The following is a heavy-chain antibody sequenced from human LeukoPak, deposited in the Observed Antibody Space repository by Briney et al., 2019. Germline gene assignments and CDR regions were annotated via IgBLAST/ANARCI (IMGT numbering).Heavy chain of an antibody. J-gene: IGHJ4*02. CDR3: ARGSLGDFWSGYYYYFDY. CDR2: INHSGST. Sequence: NPSETLSLTCAVYGGSFSGYYWSWIRQPPGKGLEWIGEINHSGSTNYNPSLKSRVTISVDTSKNQFSLKLSSVTAADTAVYYCARGSLGDFWSGYYYYFDYWGQGTLVTVSS. CDR1: GGSFSGYY. D-gene: IGHD3-3*01. V-gene: IGHV4-34*01.